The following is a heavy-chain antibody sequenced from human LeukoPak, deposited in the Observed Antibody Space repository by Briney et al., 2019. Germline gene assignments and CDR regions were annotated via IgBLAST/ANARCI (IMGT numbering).Heavy chain of an antibody. D-gene: IGHD6-19*01. Sequence: SETLSLTCAVYGGSFSGYYWSWIRQPPGKGPEWIGEINHSGSTNYNPSLKSRVTISVDTSKNQFSLKLSSVTAADTAVYYCARARRLVHWFGPWGQGTLVTVSS. CDR3: ARARRLVHWFGP. CDR2: INHSGST. J-gene: IGHJ5*02. V-gene: IGHV4-34*01. CDR1: GGSFSGYY.